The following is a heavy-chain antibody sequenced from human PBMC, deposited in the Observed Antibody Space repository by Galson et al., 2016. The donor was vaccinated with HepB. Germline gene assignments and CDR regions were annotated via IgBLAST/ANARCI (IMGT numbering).Heavy chain of an antibody. D-gene: IGHD2-15*01. CDR3: ARGSRRNKCRGGNGSYSDC. Sequence: PALVKPTQTLTLTCSFSGFSLSTSGMAMGWIRQPPGKAPEWLAIVFFDDDKRYSPPLKSQITIAKDTSKNQVVLIMTNMDPVDTGTYLCARGSRRNKCRGGNGSYSDCGGEGTLVTVSS. V-gene: IGHV2-5*02. CDR1: GFSLSTSGMA. CDR2: VFFDDDK. J-gene: IGHJ4*02.